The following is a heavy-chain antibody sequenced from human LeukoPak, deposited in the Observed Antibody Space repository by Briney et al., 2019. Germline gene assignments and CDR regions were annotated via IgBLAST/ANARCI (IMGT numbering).Heavy chain of an antibody. Sequence: GESLKISCKGSGYSFTSYWIGWVRQMPGKGLEWIGIIYPGDSDTRYSPSFQGQVTISADKSISTAYLQWSSLKASDTAMYYCARLMYYDYVWGSYRPYYMDVWGKGTTVTISS. J-gene: IGHJ6*03. CDR1: GYSFTSYW. D-gene: IGHD3-16*02. CDR3: ARLMYYDYVWGSYRPYYMDV. CDR2: IYPGDSDT. V-gene: IGHV5-51*01.